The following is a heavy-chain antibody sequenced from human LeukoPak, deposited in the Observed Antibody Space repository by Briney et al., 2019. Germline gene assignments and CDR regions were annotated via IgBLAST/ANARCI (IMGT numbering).Heavy chain of an antibody. CDR2: ISSSSSYI. J-gene: IGHJ4*02. CDR3: ARDRVSSGWYTFDY. V-gene: IGHV3-21*01. Sequence: GGSLRLSCAASGFTFSSYNVNWVRQAPGKGLEWVSSISSSSSYIYYADSVKGRFTVSRDNAKNSLYLQMNSLRAEDTAVYYCARDRVSSGWYTFDYWGQGTLVTVSS. D-gene: IGHD6-19*01. CDR1: GFTFSSYN.